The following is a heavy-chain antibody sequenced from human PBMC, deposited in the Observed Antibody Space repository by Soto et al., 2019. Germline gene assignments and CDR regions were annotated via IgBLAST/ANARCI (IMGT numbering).Heavy chain of an antibody. CDR2: IKSDGSNT. V-gene: IGHV3-74*01. Sequence: GGSLRLSCAASGFTLSNYWMHWVRQPPGKGLVWVSRIKSDGSNTNYADSVKGRFTISRDDAKNTLYLQMDSLRAEDTAVYYCARGYYYDNSGRIFDYWGQGALVTVSS. J-gene: IGHJ4*02. CDR1: GFTLSNYW. D-gene: IGHD3-22*01. CDR3: ARGYYYDNSGRIFDY.